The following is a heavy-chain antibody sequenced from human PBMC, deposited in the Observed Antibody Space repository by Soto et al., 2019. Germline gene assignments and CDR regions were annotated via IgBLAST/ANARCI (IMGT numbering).Heavy chain of an antibody. CDR3: ATVGADGGWYDGEVDY. CDR2: ISGSGGST. Sequence: GGSLRLSCVASGFIFSSYAMSWVRQAPGKGLEWVSAISGSGGSTDHADSVKGRFTISRDNSKNTLYLQMNSLRVEDTAVYYCATVGADGGWYDGEVDYWGQGSLVTVSS. J-gene: IGHJ4*02. CDR1: GFIFSSYA. V-gene: IGHV3-23*01. D-gene: IGHD6-19*01.